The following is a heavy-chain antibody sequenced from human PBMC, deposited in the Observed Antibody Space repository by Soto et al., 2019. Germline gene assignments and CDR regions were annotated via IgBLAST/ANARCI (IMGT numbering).Heavy chain of an antibody. CDR2: IIPIFGTA. D-gene: IGHD3-16*01. J-gene: IGHJ4*02. CDR1: GGTFSSYA. CDR3: AREYDYVWGSLPGY. Sequence: GASVKVSCKASGGTFSSYAISWVRQAPGQGLEWMGGIIPIFGTANYAQKFQGRVTITADESTSTAYMELSSLRSEDTAVYYCAREYDYVWGSLPGYWGQGTLVTVSS. V-gene: IGHV1-69*13.